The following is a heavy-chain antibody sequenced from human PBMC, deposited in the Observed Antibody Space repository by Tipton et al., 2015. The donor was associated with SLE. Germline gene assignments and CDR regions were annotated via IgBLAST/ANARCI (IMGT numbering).Heavy chain of an antibody. D-gene: IGHD6-13*01. V-gene: IGHV4-4*08. CDR2: IYTSGST. CDR3: ARGGGAAAGLFDY. J-gene: IGHJ4*02. Sequence: TLSLTCTVSGGSISSYYWSWIRQPPGKGLEWIGYIYTSGSTNYNPSLKSRVTISVDTSKNQFSLKLSSVTAADTAVYYCARGGGAAAGLFDYWGQGTLVTVSS. CDR1: GGSISSYY.